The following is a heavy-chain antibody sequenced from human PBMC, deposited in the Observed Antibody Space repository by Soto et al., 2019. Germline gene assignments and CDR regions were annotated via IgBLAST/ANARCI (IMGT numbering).Heavy chain of an antibody. CDR1: GGTFSSYA. D-gene: IGHD3-3*01. J-gene: IGHJ6*02. CDR3: ARVFGNYDFWSGYYYYYGMDV. V-gene: IGHV1-69*06. CDR2: IIPIFGTA. Sequence: ASVKVSCKASGGTFSSYAISWVRQVPGQGLEWMGGIIPIFGTANYAQKFQGRVTITADKSTSTAYMELSSLRSEDTAVYYCARVFGNYDFWSGYYYYYGMDVWGQGTTVTVSS.